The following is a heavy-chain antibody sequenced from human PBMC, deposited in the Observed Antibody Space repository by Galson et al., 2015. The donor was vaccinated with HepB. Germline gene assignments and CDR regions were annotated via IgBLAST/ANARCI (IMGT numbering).Heavy chain of an antibody. Sequence: CAISGDSVSSNSAYWNWIRQSPSRGLEWLGRTYCRSKCYNDYAVSVKSRITISPDTSRNQFSLQLNSVTPEDSAVYYCARVKVGSTGSNYFDYWGQGTLVTVSS. CDR2: TYCRSKCYN. D-gene: IGHD1-26*01. CDR1: GDSVSSNSAY. CDR3: ARVKVGSTGSNYFDY. J-gene: IGHJ4*02. V-gene: IGHV6-1*01.